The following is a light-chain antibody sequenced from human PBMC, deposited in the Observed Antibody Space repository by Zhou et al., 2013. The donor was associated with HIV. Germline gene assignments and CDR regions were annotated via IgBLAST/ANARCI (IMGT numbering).Light chain of an antibody. CDR2: DAS. CDR1: QSVSSK. J-gene: IGKJ3*01. V-gene: IGKV3-11*01. Sequence: EIVMTQSPATLSVSPEERATLSCRASQSVSSKLAWYQQKPGQAPRLLIYDASNRATGIPARFSGSGSGTDFTLTISSLEPEDFGVYYCQQRSNWPSFGPGTKVDLK. CDR3: QQRSNWPS.